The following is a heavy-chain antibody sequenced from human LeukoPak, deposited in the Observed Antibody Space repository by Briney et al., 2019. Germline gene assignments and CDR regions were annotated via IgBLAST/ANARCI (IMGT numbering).Heavy chain of an antibody. D-gene: IGHD3-10*01. CDR2: ISGSGGST. V-gene: IGHV3-23*01. CDR1: GFTFSSYA. J-gene: IGHJ4*02. Sequence: GGSLRLSCAASGFTFSSYAMSWVRQAPGKGLEWVSAISGSGGSTYYADSVKGRFTISRDNSKNTLYLQMNSLRAEDTAVYSCAKDSAYYYSSGSYLDYWGQGTLVTVSS. CDR3: AKDSAYYYSSGSYLDY.